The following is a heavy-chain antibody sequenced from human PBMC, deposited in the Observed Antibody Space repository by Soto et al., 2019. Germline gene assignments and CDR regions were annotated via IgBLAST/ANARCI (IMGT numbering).Heavy chain of an antibody. D-gene: IGHD3-10*01. CDR1: GGSISSGDYY. CDR3: ARSGLLFNWFDP. CDR2: IYYSGST. J-gene: IGHJ5*02. Sequence: SSETLSLTCTVSGGSISSGDYYWSWIRQPPGKGLEWIGFIYYSGSTYYNPSLKSRVTISVDTSKNQFSLKLSSVTAADTAVYYCARSGLLFNWFDPWGQGTLVTVSS. V-gene: IGHV4-30-4*01.